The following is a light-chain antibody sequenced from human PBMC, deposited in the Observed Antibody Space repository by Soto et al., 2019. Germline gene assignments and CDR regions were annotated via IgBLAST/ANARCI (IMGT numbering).Light chain of an antibody. V-gene: IGLV2-11*01. CDR3: CSYAGSYPVV. CDR1: SSVVGGYNY. CDR2: DVG. J-gene: IGLJ2*01. Sequence: QSVLTQPRSVSGSPGQSVTISCTGTSSVVGGYNYVSWYQQHPGKAPKLMIYDVGKRPSGVPDRFSGSKSGNTASLTISGLQAEDEADYYCCSYAGSYPVVFGGGTKLTVL.